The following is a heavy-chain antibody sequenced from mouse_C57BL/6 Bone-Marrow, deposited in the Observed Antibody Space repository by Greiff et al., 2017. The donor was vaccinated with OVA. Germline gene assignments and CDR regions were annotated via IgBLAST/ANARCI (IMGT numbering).Heavy chain of an antibody. J-gene: IGHJ4*01. CDR1: GYSFTGYY. CDR2: INPSTGGT. V-gene: IGHV1-42*01. D-gene: IGHD1-1*01. Sequence: VQLKQSGPELVKPGASVKISCKASGYSFTGYYMNWVKQSPEKSLEWIGEINPSTGGTTYNQKFKAKATLTVNKSSSTAYMQLKSLTSEDSAVYYGARNYYGSGYAMDYWGQGTSVTVSS. CDR3: ARNYYGSGYAMDY.